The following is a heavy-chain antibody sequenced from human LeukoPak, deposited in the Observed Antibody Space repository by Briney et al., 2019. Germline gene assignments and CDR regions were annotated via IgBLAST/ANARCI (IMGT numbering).Heavy chain of an antibody. CDR3: ARDGPQQVDWLVGYFDY. J-gene: IGHJ4*02. Sequence: LGGSLRLSCAASGFTFSSSAMSWVRQAPGKGLEWVSSISGSADSTYYADSVKGRFTISRDNSKNTLYLQMNSLRAEDTALYYCARDGPQQVDWLVGYFDYWGQGTLVTVSS. D-gene: IGHD3-9*01. CDR1: GFTFSSSA. V-gene: IGHV3-23*01. CDR2: ISGSADST.